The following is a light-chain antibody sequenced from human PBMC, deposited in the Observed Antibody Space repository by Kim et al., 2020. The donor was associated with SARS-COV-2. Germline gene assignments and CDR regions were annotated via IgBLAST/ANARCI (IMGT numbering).Light chain of an antibody. CDR2: DAS. Sequence: LSPGKRPTPPCRASQSVSSYLAWYQQKPGQAPRLLIYDASNRATGIPARFSGSGSGTDFTLTIGSLEPEDFAVYYCQQRGNWPLTFGGGTKVDIK. V-gene: IGKV3-11*01. J-gene: IGKJ4*01. CDR1: QSVSSY. CDR3: QQRGNWPLT.